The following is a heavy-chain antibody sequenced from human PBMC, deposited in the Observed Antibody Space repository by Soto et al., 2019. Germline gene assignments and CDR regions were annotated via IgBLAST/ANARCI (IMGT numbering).Heavy chain of an antibody. CDR3: ARDPQPHIPVAGIFDP. V-gene: IGHV3-7*01. Sequence: EVQLVESGGGLVQPGGSLRLSCAASGFTFSNYWMSWVRQAPGKGLEWVANIKQDGSEKYYVDSVKGRFTISRDNAKNSLYLQMNSLRAEDTAVYYCARDPQPHIPVAGIFDPWGQGTLVTVSS. D-gene: IGHD6-19*01. CDR2: IKQDGSEK. J-gene: IGHJ5*02. CDR1: GFTFSNYW.